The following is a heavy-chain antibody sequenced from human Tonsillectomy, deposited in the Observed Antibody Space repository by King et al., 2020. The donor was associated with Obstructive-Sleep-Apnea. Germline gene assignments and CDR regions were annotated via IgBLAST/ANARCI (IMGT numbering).Heavy chain of an antibody. CDR1: GGSVSSGDYY. V-gene: IGHV4-31*03. Sequence: VQLQESGPGLVKPSQTLSLTCTVSGGSVSSGDYYWSWIRQRPGKGLEWVGYIYYSGSTYYNPSLKSRVSISIDTSKNQFSLKLSSVTAADTAVYYCARGGAYFDSSGHQIDYWGQGTLVTVSS. CDR3: ARGGAYFDSSGHQIDY. D-gene: IGHD3-22*01. CDR2: IYYSGST. J-gene: IGHJ4*02.